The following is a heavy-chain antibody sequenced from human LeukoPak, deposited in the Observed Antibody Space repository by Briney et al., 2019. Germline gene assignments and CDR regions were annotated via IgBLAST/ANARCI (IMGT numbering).Heavy chain of an antibody. Sequence: PSETLSLTCTVSGGSISSDDYYWSWVRQPPGKGLEWIGYIYYSGSTYYNPSLKSRVTISLDMSENHFSLKLTSVTAADTAVYYCARGQGTVTTHWGQGTLVTVSS. CDR3: ARGQGTVTTH. CDR2: IYYSGST. CDR1: GGSISSDDYY. J-gene: IGHJ4*02. V-gene: IGHV4-30-4*01. D-gene: IGHD4-17*01.